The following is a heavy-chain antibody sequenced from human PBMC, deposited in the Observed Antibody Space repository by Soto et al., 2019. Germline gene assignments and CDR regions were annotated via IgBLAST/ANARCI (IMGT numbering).Heavy chain of an antibody. V-gene: IGHV1-3*01. D-gene: IGHD3-10*01. CDR2: INAGNGNT. J-gene: IGHJ4*02. Sequence: ASVKVSCKASGYTFTSYAMHWVRQAPGQRLEWMGWINAGNGNTKYSQKFQGRVTITRDTSASTAYMELSSLRSEDTAVYYCAEVKRASLSMVGGPAFDYGGKGTRAPV. CDR3: AEVKRASLSMVGGPAFDY. CDR1: GYTFTSYA.